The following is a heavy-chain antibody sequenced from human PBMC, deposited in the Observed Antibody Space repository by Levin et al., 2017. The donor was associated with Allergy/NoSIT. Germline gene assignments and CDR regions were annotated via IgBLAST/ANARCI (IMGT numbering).Heavy chain of an antibody. Sequence: PGGSLRLSCATSGFTFSSYAMHWVRQAPGKGLEWVAIIWYDGSYKYYADSVKGRFTISRDNFKDILYLQMNSLRAEDTAVYYCARDSLPVYGSGSYFDYWGQGTLVTVSS. CDR2: IWYDGSYK. D-gene: IGHD3-10*01. J-gene: IGHJ4*02. CDR1: GFTFSSYA. V-gene: IGHV3-33*01. CDR3: ARDSLPVYGSGSYFDY.